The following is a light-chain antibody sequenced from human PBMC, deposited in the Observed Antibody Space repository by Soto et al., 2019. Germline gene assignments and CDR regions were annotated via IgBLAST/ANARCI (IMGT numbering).Light chain of an antibody. J-gene: IGKJ2*01. V-gene: IGKV3-15*01. CDR1: QSISNN. CDR2: DAS. CDR3: QQYNNWPPKHT. Sequence: EIVMTQSPATLSVSPGERVTLSCRASQSISNNLAWYQHKPGRAPRVLIYDASTRATGVPVRFSGSGSGTEFTLTISSLQSDDFAVYYWQQYNNWPPKHTFGQGTKLEIK.